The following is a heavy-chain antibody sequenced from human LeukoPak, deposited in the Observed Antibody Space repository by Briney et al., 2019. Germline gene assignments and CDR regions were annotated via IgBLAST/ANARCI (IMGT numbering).Heavy chain of an antibody. J-gene: IGHJ4*02. Sequence: ASVKVSCKASGYIFTNYYMHWVRQAPGQGLAWMGTINPSGGSTTYAQKFQGRVTMTRDTSTSTVYMELSSLRSEDTAVYYCARDQGSAYYRAPRHWGQGTLVTVSS. CDR3: ARDQGSAYYRAPRH. CDR1: GYIFTNYY. V-gene: IGHV1-46*01. D-gene: IGHD3-10*01. CDR2: INPSGGST.